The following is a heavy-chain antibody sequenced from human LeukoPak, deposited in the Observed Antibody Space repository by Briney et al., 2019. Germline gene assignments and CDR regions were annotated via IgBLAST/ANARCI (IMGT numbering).Heavy chain of an antibody. Sequence: ASVKVSCKASGYTFTSYGISWVRQAPGQGLEWMGWISAYNGNTNYAQKLQGRVTMTTDTSTSTAYMELRSLRSDDTAVYYYAREGNNYDSSGYGAFDIWGQGTMVTVSS. CDR2: ISAYNGNT. V-gene: IGHV1-18*01. CDR3: AREGNNYDSSGYGAFDI. CDR1: GYTFTSYG. J-gene: IGHJ3*02. D-gene: IGHD3-22*01.